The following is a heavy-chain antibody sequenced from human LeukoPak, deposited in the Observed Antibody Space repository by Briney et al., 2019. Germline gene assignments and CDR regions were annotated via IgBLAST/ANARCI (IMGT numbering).Heavy chain of an antibody. Sequence: GGSLRLSCAASGFTFSNAWMSWVRQAPGTGLEWVGRIKSKIDGETTDYAAAVKGRFTISRDDSENTLYLKMNSLKTEDTAVYYCTPSVTTEGLFDYWGQGTLVTVSS. CDR2: IKSKIDGETT. CDR1: GFTFSNAW. J-gene: IGHJ4*02. CDR3: TPSVTTEGLFDY. V-gene: IGHV3-15*01. D-gene: IGHD4-17*01.